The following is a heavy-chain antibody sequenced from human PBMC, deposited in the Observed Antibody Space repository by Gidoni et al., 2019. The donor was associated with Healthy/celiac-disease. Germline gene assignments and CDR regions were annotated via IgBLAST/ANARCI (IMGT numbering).Heavy chain of an antibody. J-gene: IGHJ4*02. D-gene: IGHD6-19*01. CDR3: ARDEGEFGGRSYYFDY. CDR1: GFTFSSYS. V-gene: IGHV3-21*01. Sequence: EVQLVESGGGLVKPGGSLRLSCAASGFTFSSYSMNWVRQAPGKGLEWDSSISSSSSYIYYADSVKGRFTISRDNAKNSLYLQMNSLRAEDTAVYYCARDEGEFGGRSYYFDYWGQGTLVTVSS. CDR2: ISSSSSYI.